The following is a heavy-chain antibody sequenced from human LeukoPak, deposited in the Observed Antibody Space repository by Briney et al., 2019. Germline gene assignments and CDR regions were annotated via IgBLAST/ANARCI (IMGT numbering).Heavy chain of an antibody. Sequence: PSETLSLTCAVYGGSFSGYYWSWIRQPPGKGLEWIGEINHSGSTNYNPSLKSRVTMSVDTSKNQFSLKLRSVTAADTAVYYCAREYVGSSPTAWGQGTQVTVSS. CDR3: AREYVGSSPTA. V-gene: IGHV4-34*01. D-gene: IGHD2-15*01. J-gene: IGHJ5*02. CDR2: INHSGST. CDR1: GGSFSGYY.